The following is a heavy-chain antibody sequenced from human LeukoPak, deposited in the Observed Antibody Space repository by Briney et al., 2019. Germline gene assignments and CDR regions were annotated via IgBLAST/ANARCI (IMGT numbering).Heavy chain of an antibody. J-gene: IGHJ6*02. CDR1: GFTFSNAW. Sequence: PGGSLRLSCAASGFTFSNAWMSWVRQAPGKGLEWVGRIKSKTDGGTTDYAAPVKGRFTISRDDSKNTLYLQMNSLKTEDTAVYYCTTDRNYGAPLYYYGMDVWGQGTTVTVSS. D-gene: IGHD4-17*01. V-gene: IGHV3-15*01. CDR3: TTDRNYGAPLYYYGMDV. CDR2: IKSKTDGGTT.